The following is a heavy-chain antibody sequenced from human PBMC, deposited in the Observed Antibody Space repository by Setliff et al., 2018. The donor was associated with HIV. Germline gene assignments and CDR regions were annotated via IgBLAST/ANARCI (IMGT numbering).Heavy chain of an antibody. CDR3: ASGREQGLRHAFDI. Sequence: PGESLKISCAASGFSFSSYSMNWVRQAPGKGLEWVSSISSGTRYIHYADSVKGRFTISRDNVKNALYLQMNSLRAEDTAVYYCASGREQGLRHAFDIWGQGAMVTV. D-gene: IGHD4-17*01. CDR2: ISSGTRYI. J-gene: IGHJ3*02. V-gene: IGHV3-21*01. CDR1: GFSFSSYS.